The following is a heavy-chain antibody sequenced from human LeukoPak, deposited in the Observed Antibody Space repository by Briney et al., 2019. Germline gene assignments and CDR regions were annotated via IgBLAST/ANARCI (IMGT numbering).Heavy chain of an antibody. D-gene: IGHD1-26*01. V-gene: IGHV3-15*01. J-gene: IGHJ4*02. CDR2: IRSNTDGGTA. CDR3: TTDLRWELRPLDY. Sequence: RSGGALSLSGPPLAFTFINARMSWSAQAPGKGLDGFGRIRSNTDGGTADSAAPVKGRFTISRDASKNTLFLQMNSLKTEDTAVYYCTTDLRWELRPLDYWGQGTLVTVSS. CDR1: AFTFINAR.